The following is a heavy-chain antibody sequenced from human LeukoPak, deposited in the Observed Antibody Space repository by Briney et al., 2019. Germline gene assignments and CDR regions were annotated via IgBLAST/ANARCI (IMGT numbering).Heavy chain of an antibody. CDR1: GYTFTSYY. D-gene: IGHD3-16*02. J-gene: IGHJ4*02. CDR3: ARDPGGVIVTDYYFDY. CDR2: INPSGGST. V-gene: IGHV1-46*01. Sequence: ASVKVPCKASGYTFTSYYMHWVRQAPGQGLEWMGIINPSGGSTSYAQKFQGRVTMTRDTSTSTVYMELSSLRSEDTAVYYCARDPGGVIVTDYYFDYWGQGTLVTVSS.